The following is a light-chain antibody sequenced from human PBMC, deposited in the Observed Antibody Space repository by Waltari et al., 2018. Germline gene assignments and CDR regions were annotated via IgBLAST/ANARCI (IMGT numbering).Light chain of an antibody. Sequence: DIHMTQPPSSLSAPVGDRVTITCQASQDIKKSLNWFHQKAGKAPKVLIFDASNSQTGAPSRFSGSGSGTDFTFIISSLQPEDMGTYYCQQYHSVPLTFGGGTKVEIK. CDR2: DAS. CDR1: QDIKKS. CDR3: QQYHSVPLT. V-gene: IGKV1-33*01. J-gene: IGKJ4*01.